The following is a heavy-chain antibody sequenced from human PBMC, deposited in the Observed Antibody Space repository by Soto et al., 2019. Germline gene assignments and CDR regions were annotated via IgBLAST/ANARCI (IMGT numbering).Heavy chain of an antibody. Sequence: EVQLLESGGGLVQPGGSLRLSCAASGFTFSNKAMSWVRQAPGKGLEWVSGITGSGDSTFYGDSVKGRFTISRDNSKDTLHLKMNSLRVEDTAVYYFAKDPLKYSASWYLEWWVYPWGQGALVTVSP. V-gene: IGHV3-23*01. CDR2: ITGSGDST. J-gene: IGHJ5*02. CDR1: GFTFSNKA. CDR3: AKDPLKYSASWYLEWWVYP. D-gene: IGHD2-2*01.